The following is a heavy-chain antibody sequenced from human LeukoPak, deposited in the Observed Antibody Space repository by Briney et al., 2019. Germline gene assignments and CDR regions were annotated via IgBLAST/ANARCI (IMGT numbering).Heavy chain of an antibody. CDR1: GFTFSSYA. V-gene: IGHV3-23*01. J-gene: IGHJ4*02. CDR2: ISGSGGST. Sequence: PGGSLRLSCAASGFTFSSYAMSWVRQAPGKGLEWLSVISGSGGSTYYADSVKGRFTISRDNSKNTLYLQMNSLRAEDTAVYYCAKDTPIIAAAGTSDPVFDYWGQGTLVTVSS. CDR3: AKDTPIIAAAGTSDPVFDY. D-gene: IGHD6-13*01.